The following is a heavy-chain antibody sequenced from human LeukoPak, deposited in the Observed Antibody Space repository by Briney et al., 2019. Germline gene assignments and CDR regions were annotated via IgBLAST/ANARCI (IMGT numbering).Heavy chain of an antibody. CDR2: IKSKTDGGTT. V-gene: IGHV3-15*01. CDR1: GFTFNNAW. Sequence: TSGGSLRLSCAASGFTFNNAWMTWVRQAPGKGLEWIGRIKSKTDGGTTDYAAPVKGRFTISRDDSKNTLNLQMNSLKTEDTAVDYCTTAPDDNVPINAFYIFGEGTLVTVSS. CDR3: TTAPDDNVPINAFYI. J-gene: IGHJ3*02. D-gene: IGHD1-1*01.